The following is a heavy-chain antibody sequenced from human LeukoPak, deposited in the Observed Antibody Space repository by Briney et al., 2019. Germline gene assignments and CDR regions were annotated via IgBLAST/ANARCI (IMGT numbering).Heavy chain of an antibody. V-gene: IGHV1-46*01. Sequence: ASVKVSCKASGYTFTSYYMHWVRQAPGQGLEWMGIINPSGGSTSYAQKFQGRVTITTDESTSTAYMELSSLRSEDTAVYYCARSRIVGATKRFDYWGQGTLVTVSS. J-gene: IGHJ4*02. CDR3: ARSRIVGATKRFDY. CDR1: GYTFTSYY. D-gene: IGHD1-26*01. CDR2: INPSGGST.